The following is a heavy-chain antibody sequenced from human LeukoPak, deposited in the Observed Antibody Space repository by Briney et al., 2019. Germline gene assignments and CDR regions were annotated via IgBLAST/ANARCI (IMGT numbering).Heavy chain of an antibody. CDR3: ARGGLKSYYYGSGSLAS. CDR1: GGSISSYY. Sequence: SETLSLTCTVSGGSISSYYWSWIRQPPGKGLEWMGYIYYSGTTYSHPTIKCRVTMSVDTSKNQFSLTLSSVTAADTAVYYCARGGLKSYYYGSGSLASWGQGTLVTVSS. V-gene: IGHV4-59*12. D-gene: IGHD3-10*01. J-gene: IGHJ4*02. CDR2: IYYSGTT.